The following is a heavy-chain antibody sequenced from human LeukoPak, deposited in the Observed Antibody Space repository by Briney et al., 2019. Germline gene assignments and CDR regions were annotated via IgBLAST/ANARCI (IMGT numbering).Heavy chain of an antibody. V-gene: IGHV1-2*02. CDR3: ARGRDILTGYYKVPEFDY. D-gene: IGHD3-9*01. J-gene: IGHJ4*02. CDR1: GYTFTGYY. CDR2: INPNSGGT. Sequence: ASVKVSCKASGYTFTGYYMHWVRQAPGQGREWMGWINPNSGGTNYAQKFQGRVTMTRDTSISTAYMELSRLRSDDTAVYYCARGRDILTGYYKVPEFDYWGQGTLVTVSS.